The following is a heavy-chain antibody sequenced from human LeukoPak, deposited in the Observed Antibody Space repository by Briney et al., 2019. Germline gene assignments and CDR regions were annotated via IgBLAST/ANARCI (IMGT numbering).Heavy chain of an antibody. CDR3: ARDAAMVTHELDY. CDR2: IIPIFGTA. Sequence: GASVKVSCKASGGTFSSYAISWVRQAPGQGLEWMGGIIPIFGTANYAQKFQGRVTITTDESTSTAYMELSSLRSDDTAVYYCARDAAMVTHELDYWGQGTLVTVSS. V-gene: IGHV1-69*05. D-gene: IGHD5-18*01. CDR1: GGTFSSYA. J-gene: IGHJ4*02.